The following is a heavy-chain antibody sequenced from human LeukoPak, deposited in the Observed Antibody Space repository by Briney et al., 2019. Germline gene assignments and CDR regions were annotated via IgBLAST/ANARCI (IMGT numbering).Heavy chain of an antibody. Sequence: SSETLSLTCTVSGGSITSGSFYWSWIRQPAGKGLEWIGRIYTSGSTRYSPSLKSRVDISFDTSRNQFSLKLDSVTAADTAVYYCARAKDYYDTSRYYWLYYFDYWGQGTLVTVSS. J-gene: IGHJ4*02. D-gene: IGHD3-22*01. V-gene: IGHV4-61*02. CDR3: ARAKDYYDTSRYYWLYYFDY. CDR1: GGSITSGSFY. CDR2: IYTSGST.